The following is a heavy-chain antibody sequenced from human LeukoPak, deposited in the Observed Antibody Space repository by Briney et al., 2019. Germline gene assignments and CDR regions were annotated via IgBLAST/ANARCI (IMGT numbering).Heavy chain of an antibody. CDR2: INHSGST. D-gene: IGHD6-6*01. CDR1: GGSFSGYY. J-gene: IGHJ4*02. CDR3: ARARRGSSIRGPLDY. Sequence: PSETLSLTCAVYGGSFSGYYWSWIRQPPGKGLEWIGEINHSGSTNYNPSLESRVSRSVDTSKNQFSLKLSSVTAADTYLYYCARARRGSSIRGPLDYWGQGALVTVSS. V-gene: IGHV4-34*01.